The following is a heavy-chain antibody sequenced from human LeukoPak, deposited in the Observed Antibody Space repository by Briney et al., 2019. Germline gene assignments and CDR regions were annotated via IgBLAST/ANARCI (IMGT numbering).Heavy chain of an antibody. CDR1: GFTFTSSA. D-gene: IGHD3-22*01. CDR2: IVVGSGNT. J-gene: IGHJ3*02. Sequence: SVKVSCKASGFTFTSSAMQWVRQARGQRLEWIGWIVVGSGNTNYAQKFQERVTITRDMSTSTAYMELSSLRSEDTAVYYCAADSGYYYDSSGYYNPTDAFDIWGQGTMVTVSS. V-gene: IGHV1-58*02. CDR3: AADSGYYYDSSGYYNPTDAFDI.